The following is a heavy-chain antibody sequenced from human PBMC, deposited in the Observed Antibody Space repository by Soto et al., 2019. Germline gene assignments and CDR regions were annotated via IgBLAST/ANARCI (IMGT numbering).Heavy chain of an antibody. J-gene: IGHJ3*02. V-gene: IGHV3-48*03. Sequence: GGSLRLSCAASGFTFSSYEMNWVRQAPGKGLEWVSYISSSGSTIYYADSVKGRFTISRDNAKNSLYLQMNSLRAEDTAVYYCARGQRRLKTDAFDIWGQGTMVTVSS. CDR3: ARGQRRLKTDAFDI. D-gene: IGHD3-3*01. CDR2: ISSSGSTI. CDR1: GFTFSSYE.